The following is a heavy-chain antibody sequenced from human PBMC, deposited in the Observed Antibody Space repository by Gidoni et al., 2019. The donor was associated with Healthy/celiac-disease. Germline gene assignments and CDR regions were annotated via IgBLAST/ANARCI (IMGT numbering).Heavy chain of an antibody. J-gene: IGHJ4*02. CDR3: AKIRITGTTADGSFDY. CDR1: GFTFSSYA. CDR2: ISGSGGST. Sequence: EVQLLESGGGLVQPGGSLRLSCAASGFTFSSYAMSWVRQAPGKGLEWVSAISGSGGSTYYADSVKGRFTISRDNSKNTLYLQMNSLRAEDTAVYYCAKIRITGTTADGSFDYWGQGTLVTVSS. V-gene: IGHV3-23*01. D-gene: IGHD1-20*01.